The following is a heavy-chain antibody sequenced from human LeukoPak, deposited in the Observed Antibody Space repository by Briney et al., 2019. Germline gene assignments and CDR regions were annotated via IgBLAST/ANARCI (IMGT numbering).Heavy chain of an antibody. CDR2: IYYSGST. CDR3: ARAYYYDSSGYYYYYGMDV. V-gene: IGHV4-61*08. CDR1: GGSISSGGYY. D-gene: IGHD3-22*01. J-gene: IGHJ6*02. Sequence: SQTLSLTCTVSGGSISSGGYYWSWIRQPPGKGLEWIGYIYYSGSTNYNPSLKSRVTISVDTSKNQFSLKLSSVTAADTAVYYCARAYYYDSSGYYYYYGMDVWGQGTTVTVSS.